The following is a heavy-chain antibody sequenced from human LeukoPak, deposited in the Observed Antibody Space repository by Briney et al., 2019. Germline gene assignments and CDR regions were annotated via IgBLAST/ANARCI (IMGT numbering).Heavy chain of an antibody. CDR2: ISSSRNTI. D-gene: IGHD2-15*01. CDR1: GFTFSDYS. J-gene: IGHJ6*03. V-gene: IGHV3-48*01. CDR3: ARAGYCSGSSCYSYYYYMDV. Sequence: GGSLRLSCAASGFTFSDYSMNWVRQAPGKGLQWVSFISSSRNTIYYADSVKGRFTISRDNAENSLYLQMNSLRAEDTAVYYCARAGYCSGSSCYSYYYYMDVWGKGTTVTVSS.